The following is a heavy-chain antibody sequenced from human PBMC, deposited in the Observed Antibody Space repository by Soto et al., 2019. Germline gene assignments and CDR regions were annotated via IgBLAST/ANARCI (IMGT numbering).Heavy chain of an antibody. CDR3: ARGRWFGELVDY. Sequence: SETLSLTCTVSGGSISSYYWSWIRQPPGKGLEWIGYIYYSGSTNYNPSLKSRVTISVDTSKNQFSLKLSSVTAAGTAVYYCARGRWFGELVDYWGQGTLVTVSS. CDR1: GGSISSYY. V-gene: IGHV4-59*01. D-gene: IGHD3-10*01. J-gene: IGHJ4*02. CDR2: IYYSGST.